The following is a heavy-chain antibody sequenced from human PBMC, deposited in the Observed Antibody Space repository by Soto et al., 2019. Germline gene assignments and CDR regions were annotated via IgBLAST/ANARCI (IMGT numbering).Heavy chain of an antibody. J-gene: IGHJ4*02. CDR2: MSYDGSNE. CDR3: AINVSHNFDY. CDR1: GFTFSHYA. V-gene: IGHV3-30*03. Sequence: QVQLVESGGGVVQPGRSLRLSCAASGFTFSHYAMHWVRQAPGKGLEWVALMSYDGSNEYYADSVKGRVTIPRDNSTNPLYLKLTSLSAEDTAGSYCAINVSHNFDYWGQGSLVTVSS.